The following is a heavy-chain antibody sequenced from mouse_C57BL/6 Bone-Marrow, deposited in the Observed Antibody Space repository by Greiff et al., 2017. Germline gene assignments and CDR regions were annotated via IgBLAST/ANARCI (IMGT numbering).Heavy chain of an antibody. D-gene: IGHD1-1*01. Sequence: VQLKQSGPELVKPGASVKMSCKASGYTFTDYNMHWVKQSHGKSLEWIGKINPNNGGTSSNQKFKGKATLTVNKSSSTAYMEIHSLTTEDSAVYYGARSGHYYGNSYGFDYWGQGTTLTVSS. CDR3: ARSGHYYGNSYGFDY. CDR2: INPNNGGT. V-gene: IGHV1-22*01. J-gene: IGHJ2*01. CDR1: GYTFTDYN.